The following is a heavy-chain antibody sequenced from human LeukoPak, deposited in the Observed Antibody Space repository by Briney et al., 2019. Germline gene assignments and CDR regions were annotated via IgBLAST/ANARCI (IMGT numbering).Heavy chain of an antibody. V-gene: IGHV3-30*19. Sequence: SGGSLRLSCAASGFRFSGYGMHWVRQAPGKGLEWVAVISFDGNTQYLADSVRGRFTISRDNSKTTLDLQMNSLRTEDTALYYCTRASGSYSNFDYWGQGTLVTVSS. CDR3: TRASGSYSNFDY. CDR2: ISFDGNTQ. D-gene: IGHD1-26*01. J-gene: IGHJ4*02. CDR1: GFRFSGYG.